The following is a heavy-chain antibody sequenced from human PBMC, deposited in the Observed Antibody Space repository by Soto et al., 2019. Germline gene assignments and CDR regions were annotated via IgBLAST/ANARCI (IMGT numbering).Heavy chain of an antibody. Sequence: PGGSLRLSCAASGFTFSSYSMNWVRQAPGSGPEWVSYISSSSNSIYYADSVKGRFTISRDNAKNSLHLQMNSLRAEETAVYYCERRVECSTTSCIRWGQVNLVTVSS. J-gene: IGHJ4*02. CDR3: ERRVECSTTSCIR. D-gene: IGHD2-2*01. CDR1: GFTFSSYS. CDR2: ISSSSNSI. V-gene: IGHV3-48*01.